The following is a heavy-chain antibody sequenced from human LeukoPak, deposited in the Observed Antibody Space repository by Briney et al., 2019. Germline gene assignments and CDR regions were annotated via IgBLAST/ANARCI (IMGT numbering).Heavy chain of an antibody. D-gene: IGHD2-15*01. CDR1: GFTFSSYW. V-gene: IGHV3-7*01. CDR3: ARVLDSSSSRYQAFPY. CDR2: IKQDGSEK. Sequence: GGSLRLSCAASGFTFSSYWMTWVRQAPGKGLEGVANIKQDGSEKYYVDSVKGRFTIFRDNAKNSLYLQMNSLRGEDTALYYCARVLDSSSSRYQAFPYWGQGTLVTVS. J-gene: IGHJ4*02.